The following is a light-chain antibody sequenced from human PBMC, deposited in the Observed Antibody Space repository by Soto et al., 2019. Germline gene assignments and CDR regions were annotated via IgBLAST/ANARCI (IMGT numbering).Light chain of an antibody. CDR2: EVS. CDR3: SSFAGNNNVV. V-gene: IGLV2-8*01. CDR1: SSDVGGYNY. Sequence: QSALTQPPSASGSPGQSVTISCTGTSSDVGGYNYVSWYQQHPGKAPKLMISEVSKRPSGVPDRFSGSKSGNTASLTVSGLLAEDEADYYCSSFAGNNNVVFGGGTKLTVL. J-gene: IGLJ2*01.